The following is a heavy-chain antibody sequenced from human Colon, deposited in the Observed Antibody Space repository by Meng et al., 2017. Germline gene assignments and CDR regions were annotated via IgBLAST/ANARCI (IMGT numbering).Heavy chain of an antibody. CDR2: VYYTGSA. CDR3: ARGRGSYSSIDF. V-gene: IGHV4-61*03. Sequence: QVPGQGSSPRLVRPLETLSLTCTRSGGSVSSPSYYWSWIRQTPGKGLEWIGYVYYTGSANYNPSLKSRVTISVDTSKNHFSLNLTSVTAADTAVYYCARGRGSYSSIDFWGQGTLVTVSS. CDR1: GGSVSSPSYY. D-gene: IGHD1-26*01. J-gene: IGHJ4*02.